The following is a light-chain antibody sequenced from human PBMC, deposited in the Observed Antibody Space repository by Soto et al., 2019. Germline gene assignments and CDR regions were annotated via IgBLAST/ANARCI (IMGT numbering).Light chain of an antibody. CDR3: QQYGSSLT. J-gene: IGKJ4*01. CDR2: WAS. CDR1: QSVLLSSNNKNF. V-gene: IGKV4-1*01. Sequence: DIVMTQSPDSLAVSLGERATINCKSSQSVLLSSNNKNFLAWYQQKPGQPPKLLIYWASTRESGVPDRFSGSGSGTDFTLTISRLEPEDFAVYYCQQYGSSLTFGGGTKVEIK.